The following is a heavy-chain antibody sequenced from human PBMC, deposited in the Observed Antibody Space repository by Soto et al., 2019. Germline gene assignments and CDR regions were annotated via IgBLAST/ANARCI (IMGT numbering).Heavy chain of an antibody. CDR1: GFTFSTYL. CDR2: IKSDSSSL. J-gene: IGHJ3*02. V-gene: IGHV3-21*06. CDR3: ARKPMTGSQSGAFDI. Sequence: VQLVESGGGLVEPGGSLRLSCAASGFTFSTYLMNWVRQAPGKGLEWVSSIKSDSSSLYYADSVKGRFTISRDNAKNSLHLQMNSVRVEDTAMYFCARKPMTGSQSGAFDIWGQGTMVTVSS. D-gene: IGHD3-9*01.